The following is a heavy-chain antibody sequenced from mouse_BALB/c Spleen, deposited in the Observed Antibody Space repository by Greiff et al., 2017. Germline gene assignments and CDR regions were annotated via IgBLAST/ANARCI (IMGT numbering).Heavy chain of an antibody. J-gene: IGHJ3*01. V-gene: IGHV5-6-5*01. Sequence: EVMLVESGGGLVKPGGSLKLSCAASGFTFSSYAMSWVRQTPEKRLEWVASISSGGSTYYPDSVKGRFTISRDNARNILYLQMSSLRSEDTAMYYCARSRGDGCFPSWFAYWGQGTLVTVAA. CDR1: GFTFSSYA. D-gene: IGHD2-3*01. CDR2: ISSGGST. CDR3: ARSRGDGCFPSWFAY.